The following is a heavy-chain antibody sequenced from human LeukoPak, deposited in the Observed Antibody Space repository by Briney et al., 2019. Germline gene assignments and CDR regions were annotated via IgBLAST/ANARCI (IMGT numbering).Heavy chain of an antibody. V-gene: IGHV4-38-2*02. CDR1: GYSISSGYSISSGYY. J-gene: IGHJ4*02. Sequence: PSETLSLTRSVSGYSISSGYSISSGYYWVWIRQPPGKGLEWIGSIYHAGITYYNSSLKSRVTISIDTSKNQFSLKLSSATAADTALYYCARFTMIALFDDWGQGTLVTVSS. CDR3: ARFTMIALFDD. CDR2: IYHAGIT. D-gene: IGHD3-22*01.